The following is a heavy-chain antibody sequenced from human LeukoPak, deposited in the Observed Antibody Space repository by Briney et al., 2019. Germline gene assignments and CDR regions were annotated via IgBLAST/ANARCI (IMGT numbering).Heavy chain of an antibody. J-gene: IGHJ4*02. V-gene: IGHV3-23*01. D-gene: IGHD5-12*01. Sequence: GGSLRLSCAASGITFSNFAMSWVRQAPGKGLEWVSLIIGSSGDAFYADSVKGRFTISRDNSKNRLYLQMNSLRAEDTALYYCAKGAYDYIEMGYFDSWGQGTLVTVSS. CDR1: GITFSNFA. CDR3: AKGAYDYIEMGYFDS. CDR2: IIGSSGDA.